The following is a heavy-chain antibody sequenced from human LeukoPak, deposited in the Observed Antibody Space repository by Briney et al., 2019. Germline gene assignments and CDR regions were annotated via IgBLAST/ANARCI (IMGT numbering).Heavy chain of an antibody. J-gene: IGHJ4*02. V-gene: IGHV3-23*01. CDR3: AKGRVAVPAATFFDY. D-gene: IGHD2-2*01. CDR1: GFTFSSYA. Sequence: PGGCLRLSCAASGFTFSSYAMSWVRQAPGKGLEWVSAISGSGGSTYYADSVKGRFTISRDNSKNTLYLQMNSLRAEDTAVYYCAKGRVAVPAATFFDYWGQGTLVTVSS. CDR2: ISGSGGST.